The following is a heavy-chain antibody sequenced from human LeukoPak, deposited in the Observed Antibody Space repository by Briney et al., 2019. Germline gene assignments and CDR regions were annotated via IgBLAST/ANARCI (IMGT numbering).Heavy chain of an antibody. D-gene: IGHD3-10*01. CDR3: AKDGSKYYYGSGSYYDY. CDR1: GFTFSSYG. Sequence: PGGSLRLSCAASGFTFSSYGMHWVRQAPGKGLEWVAVISYDGSNKYYADSVKGRFTISRDNSKNTLYLQMNSLRAEDTAVHYCAKDGSKYYYGSGSYYDYWGQGTLVTVSS. J-gene: IGHJ4*02. CDR2: ISYDGSNK. V-gene: IGHV3-30*18.